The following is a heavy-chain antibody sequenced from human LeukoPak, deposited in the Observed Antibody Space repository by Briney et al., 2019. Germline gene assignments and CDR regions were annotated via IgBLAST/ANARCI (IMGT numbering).Heavy chain of an antibody. D-gene: IGHD2-2*01. CDR3: ASSVGVRIEGSYCSSTSCYSTDY. Sequence: PGGSLRLSCAASGFTFSSYSMNWVRQAPGKGLEWASYISSSSSTIYYADSVKGRFTISRDNAKNSLYLQMNSLRAEDTAVYYCASSVGVRIEGSYCSSTSCYSTDYWGQGTLVTVSS. CDR2: ISSSSSTI. J-gene: IGHJ4*02. CDR1: GFTFSSYS. V-gene: IGHV3-48*01.